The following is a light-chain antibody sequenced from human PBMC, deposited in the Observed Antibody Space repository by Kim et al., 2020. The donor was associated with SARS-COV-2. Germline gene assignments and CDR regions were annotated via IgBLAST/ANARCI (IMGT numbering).Light chain of an antibody. CDR3: QTWDSITVV. CDR1: KLGEKY. CDR2: QDT. J-gene: IGLJ2*01. Sequence: SYELTRPPSVSVSPGQTASITCSGDKLGEKYACWYQQKPGQSPVLVIYQDTKRPSGIPERFSGSNSGNTATLTISGTQAMDEADYYCQTWDSITVVFGGG. V-gene: IGLV3-1*01.